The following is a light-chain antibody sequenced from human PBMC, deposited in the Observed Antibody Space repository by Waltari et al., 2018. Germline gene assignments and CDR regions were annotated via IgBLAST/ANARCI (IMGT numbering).Light chain of an antibody. CDR3: QQHGSFPRT. Sequence: EMVLMQSPGTLSLSPGERATLSCRTSQNVINNYLAGFQQKPGQVPSLLIYATSHRATGIPDRFSGSGSGTDFTLTISRLEPEDFAVYYCQQHGSFPRTFGQGTKVEI. V-gene: IGKV3-20*01. CDR2: ATS. CDR1: QNVINNY. J-gene: IGKJ1*01.